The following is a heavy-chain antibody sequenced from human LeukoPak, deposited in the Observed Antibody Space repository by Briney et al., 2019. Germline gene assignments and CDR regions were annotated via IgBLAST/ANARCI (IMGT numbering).Heavy chain of an antibody. CDR3: VHMSCSGGSCYSAWVFDY. Sequence: SGPTLVKPTQTLTLTCTFSGFSLSTSGVGVDWIRQPPGKALEWLALIYWDGDKRFIPSLNSRLTITKDTSKNQVVPTMNNMDPVDTATYYCVHMSCSGGSCYSAWVFDYWGQGTLVTVSS. D-gene: IGHD2-15*01. CDR2: IYWDGDK. V-gene: IGHV2-5*02. CDR1: GFSLSTSGVG. J-gene: IGHJ4*02.